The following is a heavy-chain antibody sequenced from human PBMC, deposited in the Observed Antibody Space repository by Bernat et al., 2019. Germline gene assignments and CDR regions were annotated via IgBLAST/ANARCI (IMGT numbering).Heavy chain of an antibody. CDR2: IIPILGIA. CDR1: GGTFSSYT. V-gene: IGHV1-69*08. Sequence: QVQLVQSGAEVKKPGSSVKVSCKASGGTFSSYTISWVRQAPGQGLEWMGRIIPILGIANYAQKFQGRVTITADKSTSTSYMELRSLRSEDTAVYYCARDPAGYGSAASWFDPWGQGTLVTVSS. J-gene: IGHJ5*02. D-gene: IGHD3-10*01. CDR3: ARDPAGYGSAASWFDP.